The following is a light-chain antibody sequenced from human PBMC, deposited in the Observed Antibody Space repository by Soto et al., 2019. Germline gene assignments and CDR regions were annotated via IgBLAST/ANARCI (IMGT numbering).Light chain of an antibody. CDR3: HQYSSSTKT. V-gene: IGKV3-20*01. CDR1: QSVSSTY. CDR2: GAS. Sequence: EVVMRQSPATLSVSPWEGATLSCRASQSVSSTYLAWYQQRPGQAPRLLIYGASSRATGIPDRFSGSGSGTDFTLTISRLEPEDFAVYYCHQYSSSTKTFGQGTKVDIK. J-gene: IGKJ1*01.